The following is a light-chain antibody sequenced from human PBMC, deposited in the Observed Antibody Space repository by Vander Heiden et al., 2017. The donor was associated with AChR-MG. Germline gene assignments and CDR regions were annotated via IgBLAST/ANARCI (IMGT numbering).Light chain of an antibody. J-gene: IGKJ2*01. CDR2: GAS. CDR3: QQYGTSPFR. Sequence: ETVLTQSPGPLSLSPGVKASLPSRATHGISSSSLAWYPQQPGQAPKLLISGASSRATGIPDRFSGSGSGTDFTLTISRLEPEDFGVYYCQQYGTSPFRFGQGTKLEIK. V-gene: IGKV3-20*01. CDR1: HGISSSS.